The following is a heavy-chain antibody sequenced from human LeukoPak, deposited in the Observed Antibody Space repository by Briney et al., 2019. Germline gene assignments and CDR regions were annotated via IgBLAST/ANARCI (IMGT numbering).Heavy chain of an antibody. Sequence: GASVKVSCEASGGSFSSYALNWVRQAPGQGLEWMGGIIPIFGTTNYAQKFQGRVTITTDESTSTAYMDLSSLSSEDTALYYCARERAMYGSSPSLEYWGQGTLVTVSS. J-gene: IGHJ4*02. CDR3: ARERAMYGSSPSLEY. CDR1: GGSFSSYA. V-gene: IGHV1-69*05. CDR2: IIPIFGTT. D-gene: IGHD6-6*01.